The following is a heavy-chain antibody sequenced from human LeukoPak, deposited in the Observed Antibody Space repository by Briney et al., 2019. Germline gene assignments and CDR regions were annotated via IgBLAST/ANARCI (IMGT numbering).Heavy chain of an antibody. Sequence: GGSLRLSCAASGYTFSSYSMNWVCQAPGKGLEWVSSISSSSSYIYYADPVKGRFTISRDNAKNSLYLQMNSLRAEDTAVYYCARDDGVITLDYWGQGTLVTVSS. CDR1: GYTFSSYS. D-gene: IGHD3-22*01. J-gene: IGHJ4*02. CDR2: ISSSSSYI. CDR3: ARDDGVITLDY. V-gene: IGHV3-21*01.